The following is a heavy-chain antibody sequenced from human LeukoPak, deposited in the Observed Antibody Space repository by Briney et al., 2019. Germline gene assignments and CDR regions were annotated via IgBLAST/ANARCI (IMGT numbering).Heavy chain of an antibody. Sequence: GGSLRLSCAASGFTFSSYAMSWVRQAPGKGLEWVSAISGSGGSTYYADSVKGRFTISRDNSKNTLYLQMNSLRAEDTAVYYCATKNPITPKYSGSYTYYYYVDVWGKGTTVTVSS. J-gene: IGHJ6*03. D-gene: IGHD1-26*01. CDR2: ISGSGGST. CDR1: GFTFSSYA. CDR3: ATKNPITPKYSGSYTYYYYVDV. V-gene: IGHV3-23*01.